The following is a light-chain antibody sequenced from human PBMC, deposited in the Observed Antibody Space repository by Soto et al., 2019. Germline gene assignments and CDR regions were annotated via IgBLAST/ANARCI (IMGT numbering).Light chain of an antibody. Sequence: EIFLTQYPGTLSLSPGERATLSCRASESVSDTYLAWYQQRSGQAPRLPINAASRRATGIPERLSGAGYGTDLTLTISRMENEDFALYYCQQHDILTITFGQGTRLEIK. J-gene: IGKJ5*01. CDR3: QQHDILTIT. V-gene: IGKV3-20*01. CDR1: ESVSDTY. CDR2: AAS.